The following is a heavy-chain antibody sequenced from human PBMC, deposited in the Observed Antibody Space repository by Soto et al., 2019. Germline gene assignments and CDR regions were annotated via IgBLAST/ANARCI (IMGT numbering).Heavy chain of an antibody. CDR2: MNPNSGNT. V-gene: IGHV1-8*01. CDR3: ASSAGEKYYYYYGMDV. CDR1: GYTFTSYD. D-gene: IGHD2-21*01. Sequence: QVQLVQSGAEVKKPGASVKVSCKASGYTFTSYDINWVRQATGQGLEWMGWMNPNSGNTGYAQKFQGRVTMTRNTSISTGYMELSSLRSEDTAVYYCASSAGEKYYYYYGMDVWGQGPTVTVSS. J-gene: IGHJ6*02.